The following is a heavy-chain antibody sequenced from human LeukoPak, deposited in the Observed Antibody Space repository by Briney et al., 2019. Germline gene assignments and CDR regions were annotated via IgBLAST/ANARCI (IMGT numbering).Heavy chain of an antibody. CDR1: GGSISSYY. V-gene: IGHV4-4*07. CDR2: IYTSGST. D-gene: IGHD1-14*01. J-gene: IGHJ3*02. Sequence: SETLSLTCTVSGGSISSYYWSWIRQPAGKGLELIGRIYTSGSTNYNPSLRSRVTMSVDTSKNQFSLRLRSVTAADTALYYCARGIATITQDSFDIWGLGTMVTVSS. CDR3: ARGIATITQDSFDI.